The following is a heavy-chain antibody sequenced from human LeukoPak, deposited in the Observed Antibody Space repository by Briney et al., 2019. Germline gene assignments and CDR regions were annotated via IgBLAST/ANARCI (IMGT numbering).Heavy chain of an antibody. J-gene: IGHJ4*02. V-gene: IGHV4-59*01. CDR3: ARITLYSRTLDY. Sequence: SETLSLTCTVSGGSISSYYWSWIRQPPGKGPEWIGYIYYSGSTNYNPSLKSRVTISVDTSKNQFSLKLSSVTAADTAVYYCARITLYSRTLDYWGQGTLVTVSS. CDR2: IYYSGST. CDR1: GGSISSYY. D-gene: IGHD6-13*01.